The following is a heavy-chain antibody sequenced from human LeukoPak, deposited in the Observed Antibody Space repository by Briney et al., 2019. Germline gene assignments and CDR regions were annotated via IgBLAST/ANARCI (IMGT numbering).Heavy chain of an antibody. V-gene: IGHV4-30-4*08. CDR2: IYYSGST. CDR1: GGSISSGDYY. CDR3: ARLSVEYSRWGDYFDY. J-gene: IGHJ4*02. D-gene: IGHD6-6*01. Sequence: SETLSLTCTVSGGSISSGDYYWSWIRQPPGKGLEWIGYIYYSGSTYYNPSLKSRVTISVDTSKNQFSLKLSSVTAADTAVYYCARLSVEYSRWGDYFDYWGQGTLVTVSS.